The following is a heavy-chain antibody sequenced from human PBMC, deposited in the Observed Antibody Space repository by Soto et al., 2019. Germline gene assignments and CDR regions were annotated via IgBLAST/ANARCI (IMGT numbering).Heavy chain of an antibody. CDR3: ARHAGTTDYYYGMDV. D-gene: IGHD1-7*01. V-gene: IGHV5-51*01. CDR1: GYSFTSYW. Sequence: GESLKISCRASGYSFTSYWIGWVRQMPGKGLEWMGIIYPGDSDTRYSPSFQGQVTISADKSISTAYLQWSSLKASDTAMYYCARHAGTTDYYYGMDVWGQGTTVTVSS. CDR2: IYPGDSDT. J-gene: IGHJ6*02.